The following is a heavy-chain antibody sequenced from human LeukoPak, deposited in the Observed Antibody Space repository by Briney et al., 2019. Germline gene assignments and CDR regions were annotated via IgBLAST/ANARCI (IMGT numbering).Heavy chain of an antibody. CDR1: GGTFNSYA. J-gene: IGHJ6*03. Sequence: SVKVSCKASGGTFNSYAISWVRQAPGQGLEWMGGIMPRFGTANYAQEFQGRVTFTTDESTSTAYMEVSSLRSEDTAVYYCASGSLGDGYGVGDYYQYMDVWGKGTTVTVSS. D-gene: IGHD5-24*01. CDR3: ASGSLGDGYGVGDYYQYMDV. CDR2: IMPRFGTA. V-gene: IGHV1-69*05.